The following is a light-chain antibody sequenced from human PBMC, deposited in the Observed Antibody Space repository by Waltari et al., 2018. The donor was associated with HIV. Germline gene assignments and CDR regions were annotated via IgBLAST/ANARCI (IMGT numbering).Light chain of an antibody. V-gene: IGLV2-8*01. CDR1: NSDLGTYDY. J-gene: IGLJ2*01. CDR3: SSFANRDGFYVL. Sequence: SALTHPPPACGSPAQSVTTSCTGTNSDLGTYDYVSWYQQHPGNAPKLVISDVTKRPSGVSDRFSGSKSGNTAFLTVSGLQAEDEADYYCSSFANRDGFYVLFGGGTRLTVL. CDR2: DVT.